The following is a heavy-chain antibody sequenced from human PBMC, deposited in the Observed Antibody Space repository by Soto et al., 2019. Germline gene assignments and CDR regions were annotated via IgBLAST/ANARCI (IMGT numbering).Heavy chain of an antibody. CDR2: ISAYYGNT. D-gene: IGHD3-10*01. CDR1: VYRFTSYG. Sequence: SEKTACKSPVYRFTSYGISWVRQAPGQGPEWRGGISAYYGNTDYAQKFQGRVTMTTDTSTSTAYMELRRLRSDDTAVYYCERSVKGWEVFNYFEPWGRGTLVTVSS. CDR3: ERSVKGWEVFNYFEP. J-gene: IGHJ5*02. V-gene: IGHV1-18*01.